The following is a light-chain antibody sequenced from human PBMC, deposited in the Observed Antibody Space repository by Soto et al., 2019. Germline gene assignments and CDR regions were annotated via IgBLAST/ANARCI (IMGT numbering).Light chain of an antibody. CDR3: SSYTGGNPTYV. CDR1: SSDVGGYDY. CDR2: EVT. V-gene: IGLV2-8*01. Sequence: QSVLTQPPSASGSPGQSVTISCTGTSSDVGGYDYVSWYQQHPGKAPKLMNYEVTIRPSGVSDRFSGSKSGNTASLTVSGLQAEDEADYYCSSYTGGNPTYVFGTGTKLTVL. J-gene: IGLJ1*01.